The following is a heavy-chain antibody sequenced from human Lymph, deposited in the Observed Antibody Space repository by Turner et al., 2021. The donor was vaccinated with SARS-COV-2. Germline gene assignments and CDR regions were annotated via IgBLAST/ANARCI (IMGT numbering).Heavy chain of an antibody. Sequence: QVQLVESGGGVAQPGRSLRPSCAATGFTFSSYAMPGVRQAPGKGLEWVGVISFDGNNKYYANTVKGRFTISRDNSKNTLYLQLNSLRPEDTAVYYCARGDYYGSGTYPDKSFDYWGQGTLVTVSS. CDR3: ARGDYYGSGTYPDKSFDY. CDR1: GFTFSSYA. V-gene: IGHV3-30-3*01. CDR2: ISFDGNNK. D-gene: IGHD3-10*01. J-gene: IGHJ4*02.